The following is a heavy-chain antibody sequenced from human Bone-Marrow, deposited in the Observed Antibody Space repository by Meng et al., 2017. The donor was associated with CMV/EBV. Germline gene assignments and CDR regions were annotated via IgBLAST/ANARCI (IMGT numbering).Heavy chain of an antibody. J-gene: IGHJ4*02. D-gene: IGHD6-6*01. Sequence: GGSLRLSCAASGFTFSSYSMNWVRQAPGKGLEWVSSVSSSSSYIYYADSVKGRFTISRDNAKNSLYLQMNSLRAEDTAVYYCARSRELVRADYWGQGTLDTVSS. CDR3: ARSRELVRADY. V-gene: IGHV3-21*01. CDR1: GFTFSSYS. CDR2: VSSSSSYI.